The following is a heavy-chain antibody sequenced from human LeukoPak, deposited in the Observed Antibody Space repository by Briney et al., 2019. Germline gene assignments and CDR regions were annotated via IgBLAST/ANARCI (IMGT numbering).Heavy chain of an antibody. CDR1: GGSISSSNYY. J-gene: IGHJ6*03. CDR3: ARFGLWSGWSYYYYMDV. D-gene: IGHD3-3*01. V-gene: IGHV4-39*07. CDR2: IYYTGST. Sequence: SETLSLTCTVSGGSISSSNYYWGWIRQPPGKGLEWIATIYYTGSTYYNLSLKSRITISIDTSKNQFSLKLSSVTAADTAVYYCARFGLWSGWSYYYYMDVWGKGTTVTVSS.